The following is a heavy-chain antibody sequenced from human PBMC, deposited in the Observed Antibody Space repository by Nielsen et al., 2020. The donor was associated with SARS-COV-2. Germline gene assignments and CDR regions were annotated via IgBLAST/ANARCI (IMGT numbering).Heavy chain of an antibody. CDR3: ARARREFLEYWFDP. V-gene: IGHV4-4*02. D-gene: IGHD3-3*01. CDR2: IYHYGST. Sequence: SETLSLTCAVSGDSISSNNWWSWVRQSPGKGLEWIGEIYHYGSTNYNPSLKSRVTISVDKSKNHFSLKLSSVTAADTAVYYCARARREFLEYWFDPWGQGTLVTVSS. J-gene: IGHJ5*02. CDR1: GDSISSNNW.